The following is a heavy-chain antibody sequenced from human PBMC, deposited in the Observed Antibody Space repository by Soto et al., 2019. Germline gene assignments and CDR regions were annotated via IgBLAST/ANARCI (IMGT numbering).Heavy chain of an antibody. CDR1: GFTFSSYG. J-gene: IGHJ4*02. D-gene: IGHD3-22*01. Sequence: QVQLVESGGGVVQPGRSLRLSCAASGFTFSSYGMHWVRQAPGKGLEWVAVIWYDGSNKYYADSVKGRVTISRDNSKNTLYLQMNSLRAEDTAVYYCARDDSSGYYPFDYWGQGPLVTVSS. V-gene: IGHV3-33*01. CDR2: IWYDGSNK. CDR3: ARDDSSGYYPFDY.